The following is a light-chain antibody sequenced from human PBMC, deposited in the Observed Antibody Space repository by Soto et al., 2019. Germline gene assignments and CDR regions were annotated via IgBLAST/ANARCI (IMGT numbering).Light chain of an antibody. CDR2: DTN. V-gene: IGLV7-46*01. Sequence: QAVVTQEPSLTVSPGETVTLTCASRSGPVTGDRFPYWFQEKPGQAPTTLIYDTNKRHSWTPARFSGSLLGGKAALTLSGAQPDDEADYYCLLSYIDGRVFGGGTQLTVL. J-gene: IGLJ2*01. CDR1: SGPVTGDRF. CDR3: LLSYIDGRV.